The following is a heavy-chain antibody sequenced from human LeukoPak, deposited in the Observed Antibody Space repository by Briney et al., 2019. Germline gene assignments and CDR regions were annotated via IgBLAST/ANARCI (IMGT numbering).Heavy chain of an antibody. CDR3: ARGDSREVLATIGHFDS. J-gene: IGHJ4*02. D-gene: IGHD5-12*01. CDR1: GITVSDYY. V-gene: IGHV3-11*01. Sequence: GGSLRLSCAASGITVSDYYMNWIRQALGKGLEWVSNISSSGNTIYYADSVKGRFTISRDNAKNALYLQMNSLRAADTAVYYCARGDSREVLATIGHFDSWGQGTLVTVSS. CDR2: ISSSGNTI.